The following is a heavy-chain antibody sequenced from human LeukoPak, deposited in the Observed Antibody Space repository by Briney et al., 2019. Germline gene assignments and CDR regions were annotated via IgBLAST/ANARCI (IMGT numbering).Heavy chain of an antibody. D-gene: IGHD4-17*01. J-gene: IGHJ5*02. CDR2: IYHSGST. CDR3: ASAKDYYGPFGP. V-gene: IGHV4-38-2*02. Sequence: PSETLSLTCTVSGYSISSGYFWGWIRQPPGKGLECIGSIYHSGSTYYNPSLKSRVTILVDTSKNQFSLKLNSMTAADTAVYYCASAKDYYGPFGPWGQGTLVTVSS. CDR1: GYSISSGYF.